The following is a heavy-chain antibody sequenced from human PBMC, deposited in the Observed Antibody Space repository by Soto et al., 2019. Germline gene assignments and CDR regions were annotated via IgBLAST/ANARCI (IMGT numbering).Heavy chain of an antibody. Sequence: SVKVSCKASGGTFSSYTISWVRQAPGQGLEWMGRIIPILGIANYAQKFQGRVTIIADKSTSTAYMELSSLRSEDTAVYYCARDCSSTSCPLDYWGQGTLVTVSS. J-gene: IGHJ4*02. CDR2: IIPILGIA. D-gene: IGHD2-2*01. CDR1: GGTFSSYT. CDR3: ARDCSSTSCPLDY. V-gene: IGHV1-69*04.